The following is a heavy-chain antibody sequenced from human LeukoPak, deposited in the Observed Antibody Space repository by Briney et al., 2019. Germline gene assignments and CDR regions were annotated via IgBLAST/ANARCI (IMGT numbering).Heavy chain of an antibody. Sequence: PSETLSLTCTVSGVFLSSLSWSWIRQPPGGGLESIGSISNTGATNYNPSLKSRVTISVDTSNNEVSLKVTSVNAADTAVYYCARGSDSYGYPYYYYYYMDVWGKGTTVTVSS. CDR1: GVFLSSLS. CDR2: ISNTGAT. J-gene: IGHJ6*03. CDR3: ARGSDSYGYPYYYYYYMDV. D-gene: IGHD5-18*01. V-gene: IGHV4-59*11.